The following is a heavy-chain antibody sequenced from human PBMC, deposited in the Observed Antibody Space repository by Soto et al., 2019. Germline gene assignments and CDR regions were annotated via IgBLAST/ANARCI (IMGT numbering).Heavy chain of an antibody. CDR2: INGDGSRT. J-gene: IGHJ5*02. V-gene: IGHV3-74*01. CDR1: GFAFSSFW. Sequence: EVQLVESGGGLVQPGGSLRLSCAASGFAFSSFWMHWVRQVPGKGLVWVSRINGDGSRTSYADSVKGRFTISRDNAKNTLHLQMNSLRAEDAAVYYCVTVATGSYDWFDPWGQGILVTVSS. CDR3: VTVATGSYDWFDP. D-gene: IGHD1-26*01.